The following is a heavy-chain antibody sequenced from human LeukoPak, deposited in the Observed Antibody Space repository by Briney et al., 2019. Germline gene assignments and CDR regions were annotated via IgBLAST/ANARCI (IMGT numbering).Heavy chain of an antibody. D-gene: IGHD3-22*01. CDR3: AKDYYDSSGPTLGAFDI. J-gene: IGHJ3*02. CDR1: GFTVSSNY. CDR2: ISSSSSDI. Sequence: GGSLRLSCAASGFTVSSNYMSWVRQAPGKGLEWVSSISSSSSDIFHADSVKGRFTISRDNAKNSLYLQMNSLRAEDTAVYYCAKDYYDSSGPTLGAFDIWGQGTMVTVSS. V-gene: IGHV3-21*04.